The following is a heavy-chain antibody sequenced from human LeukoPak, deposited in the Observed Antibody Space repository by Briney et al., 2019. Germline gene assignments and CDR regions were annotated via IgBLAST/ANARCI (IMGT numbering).Heavy chain of an antibody. CDR3: ATYQLLSAHTFDY. D-gene: IGHD2-2*01. CDR1: GFTFSSYS. V-gene: IGHV3-21*01. CDR2: ISSSSSYI. J-gene: IGHJ4*02. Sequence: GGSLRLPCAASGFTFSSYSMNWVRQAPGKGLEWVSSISSSSSYIYYADSVKGRFTISRDNAKNSLYLQMNSLRAEDTAVYYCATYQLLSAHTFDYWGQGTLVTVSS.